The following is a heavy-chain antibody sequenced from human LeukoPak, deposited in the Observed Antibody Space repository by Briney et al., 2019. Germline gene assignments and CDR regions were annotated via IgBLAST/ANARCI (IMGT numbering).Heavy chain of an antibody. CDR3: ARQHWYSSGWLDY. V-gene: IGHV4-59*08. J-gene: IGHJ4*02. CDR2: IYYSGST. Sequence: PSETLSLTCTVSGGSISSYYWGWIRQPPGKGLEWIGYIYYSGSTNYNPSLKSRVTITVDTSKNQFSLKLSSVTAADTAVYYCARQHWYSSGWLDYWGQGTLVTVSS. D-gene: IGHD6-19*01. CDR1: GGSISSYY.